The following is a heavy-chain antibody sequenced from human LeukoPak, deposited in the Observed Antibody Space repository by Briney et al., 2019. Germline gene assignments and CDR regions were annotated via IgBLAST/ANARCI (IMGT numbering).Heavy chain of an antibody. Sequence: SETLSLTCAVSGGSISSSNWWSWVRQTPGKGLEWIGEIYHDGSTNYNPSLKSRVIISVDKSKNQFSLKLTSVTAADTAVYYCARVLRIAAAGNTFDYWGQGNLVTVSS. V-gene: IGHV4-4*02. J-gene: IGHJ4*02. CDR1: GGSISSSNW. D-gene: IGHD6-13*01. CDR2: IYHDGST. CDR3: ARVLRIAAAGNTFDY.